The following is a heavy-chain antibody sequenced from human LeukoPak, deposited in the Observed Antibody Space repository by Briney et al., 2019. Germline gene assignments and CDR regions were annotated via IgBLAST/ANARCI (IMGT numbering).Heavy chain of an antibody. CDR2: TYFTGST. V-gene: IGHV4-31*03. J-gene: IGHJ4*02. D-gene: IGHD4-17*01. Sequence: TPSETLSLTCSVSRGSISSGGHYWSWIRQRRGKGLEWMGYTYFTGSTYYNPSLQSRLIISADTSMTQFSLRLRSVTAADTAVYYCARVSFTYGPLDSWGPGILVTVSS. CDR3: ARVSFTYGPLDS. CDR1: RGSISSGGHY.